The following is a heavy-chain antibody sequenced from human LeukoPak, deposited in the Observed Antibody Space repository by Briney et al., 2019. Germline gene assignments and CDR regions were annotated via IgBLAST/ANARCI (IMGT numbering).Heavy chain of an antibody. CDR1: GFTFSSYD. CDR2: ISSSGSTI. J-gene: IGHJ3*02. Sequence: QPGGSLRLSCAASGFTFSSYDLNWVRQAPGKGLEWVSYISSSGSTIYYADSVKGRFTISRDNAKNSLYLQMNSLEAEDTAVYYCGRGLKWFGPEGAFDIWGQGTMVTVSS. D-gene: IGHD3-10*01. V-gene: IGHV3-48*03. CDR3: GRGLKWFGPEGAFDI.